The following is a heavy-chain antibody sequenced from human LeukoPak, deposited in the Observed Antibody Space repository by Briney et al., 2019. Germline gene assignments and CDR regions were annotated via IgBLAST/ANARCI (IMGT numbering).Heavy chain of an antibody. D-gene: IGHD5-12*01. J-gene: IGHJ4*02. V-gene: IGHV5-10-1*01. Sequence: VEPLRISCKGSGYSCTRYWITWVRQMPGEGLEWMGKIDPSDSYTHHSPSFPGHVTISADQSINTTYQQTSSLKASGPAMYYCARHEGGYAASDYWGEGTLVTVSS. CDR2: IDPSDSYT. CDR3: ARHEGGYAASDY. CDR1: GYSCTRYW.